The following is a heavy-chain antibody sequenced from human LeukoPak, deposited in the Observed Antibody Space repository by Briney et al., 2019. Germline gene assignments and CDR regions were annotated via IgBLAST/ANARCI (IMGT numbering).Heavy chain of an antibody. CDR3: AGGAVAGLDY. V-gene: IGHV4-34*01. D-gene: IGHD6-19*01. Sequence: SETLSLTCAVYGGSFSGYYWSWIRQPPGKGLEWIGEINHSGSTNYNPSLKSRVTISVDTSKNQFSLKLSSVTAADTAVCYCAGGAVAGLDYWGQGTLVTVSS. J-gene: IGHJ4*02. CDR2: INHSGST. CDR1: GGSFSGYY.